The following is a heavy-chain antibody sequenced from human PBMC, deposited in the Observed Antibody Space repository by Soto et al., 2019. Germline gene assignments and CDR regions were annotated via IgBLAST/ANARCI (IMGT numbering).Heavy chain of an antibody. J-gene: IGHJ4*02. D-gene: IGHD3-10*01. CDR1: GGTFSSYT. V-gene: IGHV1-69*02. CDR2: FIPMVAMS. CDR3: ATNYGSRRTHFDH. Sequence: QVLLVQSAAEVKKPGSSVKVSCTASGGTFSSYTISWVRQAPGPGPEWMGRFIPMVAMSDYARRFQGRVTITADTSTSTVYMQLHTLRSADTAVYYCATNYGSRRTHFDHWGQGPLVTVSS.